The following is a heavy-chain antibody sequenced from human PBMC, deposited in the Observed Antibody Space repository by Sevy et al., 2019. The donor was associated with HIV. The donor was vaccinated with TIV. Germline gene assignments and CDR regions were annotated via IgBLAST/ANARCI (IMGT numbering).Heavy chain of an antibody. D-gene: IGHD4-17*01. CDR2: FDPEDGET. J-gene: IGHJ4*02. CDR3: ATARRLSDYGVDY. CDR1: GYTLTELS. Sequence: ASVKVSCKVYGYTLTELSMHWVRQAPGKGLEWMGGFDPEDGETIYAQKFQGRVTMTEVTSTDTAYMELSSLRSEDTAVYYCATARRLSDYGVDYWGQGTLVTVSS. V-gene: IGHV1-24*01.